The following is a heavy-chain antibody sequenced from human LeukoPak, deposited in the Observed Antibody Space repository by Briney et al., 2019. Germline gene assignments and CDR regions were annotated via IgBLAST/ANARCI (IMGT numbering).Heavy chain of an antibody. CDR2: INPTGSTT. V-gene: IGHV3-74*01. D-gene: IGHD6-6*01. J-gene: IGHJ4*02. Sequence: GGSLRLSCTASGFSFSGHWMHWARQLPGKGLVWVSRINPTGSTTSYADSVKGRFTVSRDNAKNTLYLQVNNLRAEDTAVYYCARGPNSNWSGLDFWGQGTLPTVSS. CDR3: ARGPNSNWSGLDF. CDR1: GFSFSGHW.